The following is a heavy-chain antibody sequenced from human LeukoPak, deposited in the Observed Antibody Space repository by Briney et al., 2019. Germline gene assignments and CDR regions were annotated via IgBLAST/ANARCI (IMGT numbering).Heavy chain of an antibody. J-gene: IGHJ4*02. CDR2: IIPILGIA. D-gene: IGHD4-23*01. CDR1: VGTFSSYA. CDR3: ARGGYGGNNSHTGDY. V-gene: IGHV1-69*04. Sequence: RVASVKVSCKTSVGTFSSYAISWVRQAPGPRLEWMGRIIPILGIANYAQKFQGRVTITADKSTSTAYMELSSLRSEDTAVYYCARGGYGGNNSHTGDYWGQGTLVTVSS.